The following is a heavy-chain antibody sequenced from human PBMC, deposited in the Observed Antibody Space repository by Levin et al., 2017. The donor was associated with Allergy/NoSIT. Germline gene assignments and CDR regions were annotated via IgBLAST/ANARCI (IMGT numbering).Heavy chain of an antibody. J-gene: IGHJ5*02. CDR3: ARAYCSGGSCYSHSHPLHNWFDP. CDR1: GYTFTGYY. CDR2: INPNSGGT. D-gene: IGHD2-15*01. Sequence: ASVKVSCKASGYTFTGYYMHWVRQAPGQGLEWMGWINPNSGGTNYAQKFQGRVTMTRDTSISTAYMELSRLRSDDTAVYYCARAYCSGGSCYSHSHPLHNWFDPWGQGTLVTVSS. V-gene: IGHV1-2*02.